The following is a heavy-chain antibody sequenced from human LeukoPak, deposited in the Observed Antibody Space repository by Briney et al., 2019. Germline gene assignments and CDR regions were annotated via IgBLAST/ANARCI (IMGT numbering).Heavy chain of an antibody. CDR1: GGSFSGYY. D-gene: IGHD3-22*01. Sequence: SETLSLTCAVYGGSFSGYYWSWIRQPPGKGLEWIGEINHSGSTNYNLSLKSRVTISVDTSKNQFSLKLSSVTAADTAVYYCARGSVWDSSGYPDYWGQGTLVTVSS. CDR3: ARGSVWDSSGYPDY. J-gene: IGHJ4*02. V-gene: IGHV4-34*01. CDR2: INHSGST.